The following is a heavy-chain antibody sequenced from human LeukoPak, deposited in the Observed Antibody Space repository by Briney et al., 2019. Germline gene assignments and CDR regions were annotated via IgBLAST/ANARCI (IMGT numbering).Heavy chain of an antibody. CDR2: ISRNGGST. CDR1: GFTFSGYS. CDR3: VKDLRSDFMGVLSRYLSY. V-gene: IGHV3-64D*09. J-gene: IGHJ4*02. D-gene: IGHD2/OR15-2a*01. Sequence: GGSLRLSCAASGFTFSGYSMNWVRQAPGKGLEYVAAISRNGGSTYYADSVKGRFTISRDNSKSTLYLQMSSLRAEDTAVYLCVKDLRSDFMGVLSRYLSYWGQGTLVTVSS.